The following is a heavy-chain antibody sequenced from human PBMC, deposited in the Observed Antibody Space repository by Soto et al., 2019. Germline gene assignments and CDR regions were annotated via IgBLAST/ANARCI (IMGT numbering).Heavy chain of an antibody. Sequence: GSLRLSCAASGFTVNNNYMTWVRQAPGKGLEWVSLIYSSGTTYYTDSVKGRFTISRDISNNTLYLQMNSLRAEDTAVYYCASLSSDYYYFYGMDVWAKGPRSPSP. CDR2: IYSSGTT. J-gene: IGHJ6*02. CDR3: ASLSSDYYYFYGMDV. V-gene: IGHV3-53*01. CDR1: GFTVNNNY.